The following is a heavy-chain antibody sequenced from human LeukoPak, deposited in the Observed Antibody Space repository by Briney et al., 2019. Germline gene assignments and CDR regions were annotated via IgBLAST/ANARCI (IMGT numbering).Heavy chain of an antibody. D-gene: IGHD5-18*01. Sequence: SETLSRTCTVSGDSISSNSYYWSWIRQPQGKGLEWIGSIYYSGGTYYNPSPKSRVTISVDTSKNQFSLNLSSVTAADTAVYYCARALQGLWPSFDYWGQGTLVTVSS. CDR1: GDSISSNSYY. CDR3: ARALQGLWPSFDY. V-gene: IGHV4-39*07. J-gene: IGHJ4*02. CDR2: IYYSGGT.